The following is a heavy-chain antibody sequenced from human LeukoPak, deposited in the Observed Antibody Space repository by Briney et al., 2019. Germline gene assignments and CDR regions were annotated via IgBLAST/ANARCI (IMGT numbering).Heavy chain of an antibody. V-gene: IGHV3-66*01. J-gene: IGHJ4*02. Sequence: GGSLRLSCAASGFTVSSNYMSWVRQAPGKGLEWVSVIYSGGSTYYADSVKGRFTISRDNSKNTLYLQMNSLRAEDTAVYYCKVYYDGSGYYYGSPTNDFDYWGQGTLVTVSS. D-gene: IGHD3-22*01. CDR3: KVYYDGSGYYYGSPTNDFDY. CDR2: IYSGGST. CDR1: GFTVSSNY.